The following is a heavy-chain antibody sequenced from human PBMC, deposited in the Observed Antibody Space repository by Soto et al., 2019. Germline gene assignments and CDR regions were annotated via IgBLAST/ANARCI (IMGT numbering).Heavy chain of an antibody. Sequence: ASVKVSCKASGGTFISYDINWVRQATGQGLEWMGWLNRNSGDTGYAQKFQGRVTLTRNTSINTAYIELSSLTSDDTAVYYCATTGGGWYLYWG. V-gene: IGHV1-8*01. CDR2: LNRNSGDT. J-gene: IGHJ4*01. D-gene: IGHD6-19*01. CDR3: ATTGGGWYLY. CDR1: GGTFISYD.